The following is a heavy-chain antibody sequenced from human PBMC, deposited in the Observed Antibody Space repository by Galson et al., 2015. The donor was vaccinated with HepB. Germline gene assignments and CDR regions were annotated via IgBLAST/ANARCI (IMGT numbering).Heavy chain of an antibody. CDR1: GFTFSSYG. D-gene: IGHD4-17*01. CDR3: VKVRYGDNIIMGEGAFEI. Sequence: LRLSCAASGFTFSSYGMHWVRQAPGQGLEWVAVISYDGRNKYYGDSVKGRFTISRDNSKHMVYLQMNSLRPEDTAVYYCVKVRYGDNIIMGEGAFEIWGQGTMVTVSS. CDR2: ISYDGRNK. J-gene: IGHJ3*02. V-gene: IGHV3-30*18.